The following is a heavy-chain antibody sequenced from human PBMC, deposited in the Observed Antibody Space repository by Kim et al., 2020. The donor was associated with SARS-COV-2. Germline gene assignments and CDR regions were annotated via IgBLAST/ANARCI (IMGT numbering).Heavy chain of an antibody. CDR1: GFTFSSYA. CDR3: AKAPIVVVTAITPLAFDY. J-gene: IGHJ4*02. V-gene: IGHV3-23*01. Sequence: GGSLRLSCAASGFTFSSYAMSWVRQAPGKGLEWVSAISGSGGSTYYADSVKGRFTISRDNSKNTLYLQMNSLRAEDTAVYYCAKAPIVVVTAITPLAFDYWGQGTLVTVSS. D-gene: IGHD2-21*02. CDR2: ISGSGGST.